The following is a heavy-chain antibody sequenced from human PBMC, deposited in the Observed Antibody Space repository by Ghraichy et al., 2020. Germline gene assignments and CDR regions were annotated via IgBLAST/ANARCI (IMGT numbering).Heavy chain of an antibody. CDR2: IYYSGST. D-gene: IGHD1-26*01. CDR3: AREVVGAVDY. Sequence: ESLNISCTVSGGSISSYYWSWIRQPPGKGLEWIGYIYYSGSTNYNPSLKSRVTISVDTSKNQFSLKLSSVTAADTAVYYCAREVVGAVDYWGQGTLVTVSS. J-gene: IGHJ4*02. CDR1: GGSISSYY. V-gene: IGHV4-59*01.